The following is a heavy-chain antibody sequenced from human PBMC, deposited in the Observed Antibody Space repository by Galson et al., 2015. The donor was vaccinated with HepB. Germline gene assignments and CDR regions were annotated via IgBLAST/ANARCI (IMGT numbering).Heavy chain of an antibody. D-gene: IGHD1-26*01. J-gene: IGHJ4*02. CDR3: AMWGSRVNY. CDR2: ISWDSGTM. V-gene: IGHV3-9*01. CDR1: GFTFDDYG. Sequence: SLRLSCAASGFTFDDYGMHWVRQAPGKRLEWVSGISWDSGTMGYADSVKGRFTISRDNAKNSLYLQMNSLRAEDTALYYCAMWGSRVNYWGQGTLVTVSS.